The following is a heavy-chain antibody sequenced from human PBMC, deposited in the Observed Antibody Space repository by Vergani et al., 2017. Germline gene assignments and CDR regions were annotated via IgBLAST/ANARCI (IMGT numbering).Heavy chain of an antibody. CDR1: GGSISSYY. CDR2: IYYSGST. J-gene: IGHJ6*02. CDR3: ARRTTVTGYYYYVMDV. V-gene: IGHV4-59*08. D-gene: IGHD4-11*01. Sequence: QVQLQESGPGLVKPSETLSLTCTVSGGSISSYYWSWIRQPPGKGLEWIGYIYYSGSTNYNPSLKSRCTISVDTSKNQFSLKLSSVTAADTAVYFCARRTTVTGYYYYVMDVWGQGTTVTVSS.